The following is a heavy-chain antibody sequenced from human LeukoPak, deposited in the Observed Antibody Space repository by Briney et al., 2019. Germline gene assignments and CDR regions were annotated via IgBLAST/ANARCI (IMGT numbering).Heavy chain of an antibody. CDR2: ITICSTI. J-gene: IGHJ4*02. CDR1: GFTFNSYE. Sequence: PGGSLTLSCVASGFTFNSYEMNWVRHAPAQGLERVSYITICSTIYYADSVKVRFTISIDIAKNSLYLHMNILRADDTAVYYCSRGKSRCLDYWGQGTLVTVSS. D-gene: IGHD5-24*01. V-gene: IGHV3-48*03. CDR3: SRGKSRCLDY.